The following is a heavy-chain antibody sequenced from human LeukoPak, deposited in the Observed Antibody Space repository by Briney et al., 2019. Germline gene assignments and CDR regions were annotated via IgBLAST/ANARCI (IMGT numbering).Heavy chain of an antibody. CDR2: ISSSSSTI. Sequence: GGSLRLSCAASGFTFSSHSMNWVRQAPGKGLEWVSYISSSSSTIYYADSVKGRFTISRDNAKNSLYLQMNSLRAEDTAVYYCARETTPAVEHIPQGDVWGKGTTVTVSS. CDR3: ARETTPAVEHIPQGDV. CDR1: GFTFSSHS. D-gene: IGHD2-21*01. J-gene: IGHJ6*04. V-gene: IGHV3-48*01.